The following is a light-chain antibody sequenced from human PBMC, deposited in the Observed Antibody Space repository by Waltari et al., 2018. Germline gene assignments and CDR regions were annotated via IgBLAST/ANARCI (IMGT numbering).Light chain of an antibody. J-gene: IGKJ1*01. CDR2: EVS. Sequence: EIVMTQAPLSLSVTPGQPASMSCKSSQSLLHSDGRARLYWYLQKPGQSPQLLISEVSNRFARVTERFSGSGSGTDFTLKISRVEAEDVGVYFCMQNIQLPTFGQGTKVEIE. CDR1: QSLLHSDGRAR. V-gene: IGKV2D-29*02. CDR3: MQNIQLPT.